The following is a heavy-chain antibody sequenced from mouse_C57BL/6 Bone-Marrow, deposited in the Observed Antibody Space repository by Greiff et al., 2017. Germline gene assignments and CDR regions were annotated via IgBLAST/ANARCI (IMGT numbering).Heavy chain of an antibody. J-gene: IGHJ3*01. V-gene: IGHV5-4*01. CDR2: ISDGGSYT. Sequence: EVQLVESGGGLVKPGGSLKLSCAASGFTFSSYAMSWVRQTPEKRLEWVATISDGGSYTYYPDNVKGRFTISRDNAKNNLYLQMSHLKSEDTAMYYCAREGPTVVGAYWGQGTLVTVSA. CDR1: GFTFSSYA. D-gene: IGHD1-1*01. CDR3: AREGPTVVGAY.